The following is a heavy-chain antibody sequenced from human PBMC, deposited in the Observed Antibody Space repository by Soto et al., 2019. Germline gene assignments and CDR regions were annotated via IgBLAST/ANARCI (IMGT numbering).Heavy chain of an antibody. Sequence: ASVKLSCKASGYMFITYGISWVRQAPGQGLEWMGWISAYNGNTNYAQKLQGRVTMTTDTSTSTAYMELRSLRSDDTAVYYCARDRAGREWSYYYYGMDVWGQGTTVTVSS. D-gene: IGHD3-3*01. CDR1: GYMFITYG. V-gene: IGHV1-18*04. CDR3: ARDRAGREWSYYYYGMDV. CDR2: ISAYNGNT. J-gene: IGHJ6*02.